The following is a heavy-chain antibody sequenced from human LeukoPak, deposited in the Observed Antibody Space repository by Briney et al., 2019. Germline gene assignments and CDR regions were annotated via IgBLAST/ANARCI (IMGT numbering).Heavy chain of an antibody. CDR3: VSGAGGGHFGDY. J-gene: IGHJ4*02. D-gene: IGHD3-3*01. V-gene: IGHV3-7*01. CDR2: IKQDGSEK. Sequence: GGSLRLSCAASGLTFSTYWMGWVRQAPGKGLEWVAHIKQDGSEKYYVDSVKGRVTISRDNARDSLYLQMNSLRVEDTALYYCVSGAGGGHFGDYWGQGTLVTVSS. CDR1: GLTFSTYW.